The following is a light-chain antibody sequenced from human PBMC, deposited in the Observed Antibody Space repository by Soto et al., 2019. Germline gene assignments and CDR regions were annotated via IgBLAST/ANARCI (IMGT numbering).Light chain of an antibody. CDR3: QQYGSSPRT. CDR2: GAS. CDR1: QSVSSSY. V-gene: IGKV3-20*01. Sequence: EIVLTQSPGTLSLSPGERVTLSCRASQSVSSSYLAWYQQKPGQAPRVLMYGASSRATGIPDRFSGSGSGTDFTLTISRLEPEDFAVYYCQQYGSSPRTFGQGTKVEIK. J-gene: IGKJ1*01.